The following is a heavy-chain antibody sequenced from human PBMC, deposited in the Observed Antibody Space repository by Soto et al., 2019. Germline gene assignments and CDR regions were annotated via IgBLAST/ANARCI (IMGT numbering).Heavy chain of an antibody. Sequence: QVQLVQSGAEVKKPGSSVKVSCKASGGTFSSYTISWVRQAPGQGLEWRGRTIPILGIANYAQKFQGRVTITADKSTSTAYMELSSLRSEDTAVYYCAVYSSGWYNYWGQGTLVTVSS. CDR1: GGTFSSYT. CDR3: AVYSSGWYNY. J-gene: IGHJ4*02. D-gene: IGHD6-19*01. V-gene: IGHV1-69*02. CDR2: TIPILGIA.